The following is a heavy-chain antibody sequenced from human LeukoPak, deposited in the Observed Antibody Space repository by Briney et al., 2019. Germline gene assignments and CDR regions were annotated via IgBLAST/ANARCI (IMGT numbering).Heavy chain of an antibody. CDR3: ARAAMVRGVDYFDS. CDR1: GFTFSSYS. D-gene: IGHD3-10*01. V-gene: IGHV3-23*01. CDR2: ISGSGGAT. Sequence: PGGSLRLSCAPSGFTFSSYSMTWVRQAPGKGLEWVSVISGSGGATYYADSVKGRFTISRDNSKNTLYLQMNSLRAEDTAVYYCARAAMVRGVDYFDSWGQGTLVTVSS. J-gene: IGHJ4*02.